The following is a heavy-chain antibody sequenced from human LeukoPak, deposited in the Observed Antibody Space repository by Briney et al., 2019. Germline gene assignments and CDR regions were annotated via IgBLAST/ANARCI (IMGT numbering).Heavy chain of an antibody. CDR1: GGSISYYY. D-gene: IGHD5-18*01. CDR2: IYYSGSI. CDR3: ARLNGYSYGLDY. J-gene: IGHJ4*02. Sequence: PSETLSLTCTVSGGSISYYYWSWIRQPPGKGLEWIGYIYYSGSINYNPSLKSRVTISVDTSKNQFSLKVSSVTAADTAVYYCARLNGYSYGLDYWGQGTLVTVSS. V-gene: IGHV4-59*08.